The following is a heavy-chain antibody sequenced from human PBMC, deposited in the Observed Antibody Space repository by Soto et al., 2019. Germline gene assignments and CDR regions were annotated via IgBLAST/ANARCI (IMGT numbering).Heavy chain of an antibody. V-gene: IGHV3-33*01. CDR2: IWYDGSNK. CDR1: GFTFSSYG. D-gene: IGHD4-17*01. J-gene: IGHJ6*03. Sequence: QVQLVESGGGVVQPGRSLRLSCAASGFTFSSYGMHWVRQAPGKGLEWVAVIWYDGSNKYYADSVKGRFIISRDNSKNTLYLQMNSLRAEDTAVYYCARAGPLDYGDLYYYYYMDVWGKGTTVTVSS. CDR3: ARAGPLDYGDLYYYYYMDV.